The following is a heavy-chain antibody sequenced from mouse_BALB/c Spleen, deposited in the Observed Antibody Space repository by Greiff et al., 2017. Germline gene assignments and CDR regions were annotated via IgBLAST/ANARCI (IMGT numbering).Heavy chain of an antibody. CDR2: ISDGGSYT. D-gene: IGHD1-1*01. CDR1: GFTFSDYY. V-gene: IGHV5-4*02. J-gene: IGHJ4*01. Sequence: DVKLVESGGGLVKPGGSLKLSCAASGFTFSDYYMYWVRQTPEKRLEWVATISDGGSYTYYPDSVKGRFTISRDNAKNNLYLQMSSLKSEDTAMYYCARDWAITTVVAWDSMDYWGQGTSVTVSS. CDR3: ARDWAITTVVAWDSMDY.